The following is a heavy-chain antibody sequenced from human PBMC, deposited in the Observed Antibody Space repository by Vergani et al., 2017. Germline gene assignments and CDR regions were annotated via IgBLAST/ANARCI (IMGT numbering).Heavy chain of an antibody. CDR2: MNPNSGNT. Sequence: QVQLVQSGAEVKKPGASVKVSCKASGYTFTSYDINWVRQATGQGLEWMGWMNPNSGNTGYAQKFQGRVTMTRNTSISTAYMELSSLRSEDTAVYYCAGGLGGYGSGTDSKYYYYYMDVWGKGTTVTVSS. CDR1: GYTFTSYD. V-gene: IGHV1-8*01. J-gene: IGHJ6*03. CDR3: AGGLGGYGSGTDSKYYYYYMDV. D-gene: IGHD3-10*01.